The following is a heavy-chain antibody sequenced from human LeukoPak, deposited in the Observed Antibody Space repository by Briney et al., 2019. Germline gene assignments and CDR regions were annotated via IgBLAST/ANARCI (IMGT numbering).Heavy chain of an antibody. Sequence: SETLSLTCTVSGGSISSGDYYWSWIRQPPGKGLEWIGYIYYSGSTYYNPSLKSRVTISVDTSKNQFSLKLGSVTAADTAVYYCARSRSGSYYSDMDVWGKGTTVTVSS. D-gene: IGHD3-10*01. CDR1: GGSISSGDYY. J-gene: IGHJ6*03. V-gene: IGHV4-30-4*01. CDR3: ARSRSGSYYSDMDV. CDR2: IYYSGST.